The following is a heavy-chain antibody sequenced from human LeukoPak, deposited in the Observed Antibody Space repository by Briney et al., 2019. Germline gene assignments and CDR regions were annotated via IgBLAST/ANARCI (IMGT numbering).Heavy chain of an antibody. V-gene: IGHV4-59*01. CDR3: ARSSSGWYGLFDS. CDR1: GGSISSYY. D-gene: IGHD6-19*01. J-gene: IGHJ4*02. CDR2: IFHSGIT. Sequence: PSETLSLTCTVSGGSISSYYWSWIRQPPGKGLEWVGYIFHSGITNYNPSLKSRVTISVDTSTNQFSLKLNSVTAADTAVYYCARSSSGWYGLFDSWGQGTLVTVSS.